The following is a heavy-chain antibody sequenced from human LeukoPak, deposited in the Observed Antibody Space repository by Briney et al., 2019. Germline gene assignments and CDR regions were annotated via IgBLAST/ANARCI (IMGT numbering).Heavy chain of an antibody. D-gene: IGHD3-3*01. CDR3: ARLDFWSGYYPHLDY. J-gene: IGHJ4*02. Sequence: ASVKVSCKASGYTFTSYYMHWVRQAPGQGLEWMGIINPSGGSTSYAQKFQGRVTMTRDTSTSTVYIELSSLRSEDTAVYYCARLDFWSGYYPHLDYWGQGTLVTVSS. V-gene: IGHV1-46*01. CDR1: GYTFTSYY. CDR2: INPSGGST.